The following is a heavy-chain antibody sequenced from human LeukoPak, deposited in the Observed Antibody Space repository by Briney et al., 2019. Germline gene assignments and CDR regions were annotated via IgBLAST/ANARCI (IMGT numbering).Heavy chain of an antibody. J-gene: IGHJ3*02. CDR3: ARGINQWLTDSDAFDI. D-gene: IGHD6-19*01. CDR1: GFTFSSYS. Sequence: GGSLRLSCAASGFTFSSYSMNWVRQAPGKGLEWVSYISSSSSTIYYADSVKGRFTISRDNAKNSLYLQMNSLRDEDTAVYYCARGINQWLTDSDAFDIWGQGTMVTVSS. CDR2: ISSSSSTI. V-gene: IGHV3-48*02.